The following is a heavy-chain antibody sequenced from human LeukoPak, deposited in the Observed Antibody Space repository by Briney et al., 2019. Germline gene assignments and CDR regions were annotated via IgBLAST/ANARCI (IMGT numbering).Heavy chain of an antibody. CDR3: VRDDSSHFDY. CDR1: GFTFRSYW. Sequence: GGSLRLSCAASGFTFRSYWMHWVRQAPGKGLVWVSRINRDGSSTNYADSVKGRFTISGDNAKNTLYLQMNSLRAEDTAVYYCVRDDSSHFDYWGQGALVTVSS. D-gene: IGHD4-11*01. J-gene: IGHJ4*02. V-gene: IGHV3-74*01. CDR2: INRDGSST.